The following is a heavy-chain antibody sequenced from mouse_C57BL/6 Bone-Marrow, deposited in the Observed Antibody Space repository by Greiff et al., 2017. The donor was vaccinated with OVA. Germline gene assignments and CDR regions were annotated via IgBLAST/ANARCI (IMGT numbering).Heavy chain of an antibody. V-gene: IGHV5-17*01. J-gene: IGHJ1*03. D-gene: IGHD1-1*01. Sequence: VQLKESGGGLVKPGGSLKLSCAASGFTFSDYGMHWVRQAPEKGLEWVAYISSGSSTIYYADTLKGRFTISRDHAKNTLFLPLTSLRPEATAMYYGARPQYYGSSHWYFEGWGTGTTGTVSS. CDR3: ARPQYYGSSHWYFEG. CDR2: ISSGSSTI. CDR1: GFTFSDYG.